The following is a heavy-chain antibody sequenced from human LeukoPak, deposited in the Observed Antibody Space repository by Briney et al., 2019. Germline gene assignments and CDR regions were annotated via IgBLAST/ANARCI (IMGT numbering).Heavy chain of an antibody. D-gene: IGHD1-1*01. V-gene: IGHV3-64D*06. CDR2: ISSNGGST. J-gene: IGHJ4*02. CDR3: VKGGDWNDVAGY. Sequence: PGGSLRLSCSASGFTLSSYAMHWVRQAPGKGLEYVSAISSNGGSTYYADSVEGRFTISRDNSKNTLYLQMSSLRAEDTAVDYCVKGGDWNDVAGYWGQGTLVTVSS. CDR1: GFTLSSYA.